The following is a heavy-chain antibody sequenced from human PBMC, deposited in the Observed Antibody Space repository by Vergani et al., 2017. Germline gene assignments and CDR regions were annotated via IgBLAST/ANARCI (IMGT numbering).Heavy chain of an antibody. CDR2: ISAYNGNT. V-gene: IGHV1-18*01. D-gene: IGHD3-22*01. CDR1: GYTFTSYG. J-gene: IGHJ4*02. Sequence: QVQLVQSGAEVKKPGASVKVSCKASGYTFTSYGISWVRQAPGQGLEWMGWISAYNGNTNYAQKLQGRGTMTTDTSTSTSYMELRSLRSDDTAVNYCASARYDSSCYSSRPLNCWGQGTLVTVSS. CDR3: ASARYDSSCYSSRPLNC.